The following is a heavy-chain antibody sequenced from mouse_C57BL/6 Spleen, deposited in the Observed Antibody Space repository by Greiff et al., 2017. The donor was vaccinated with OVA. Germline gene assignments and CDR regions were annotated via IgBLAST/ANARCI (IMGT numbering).Heavy chain of an antibody. V-gene: IGHV14-3*01. D-gene: IGHD1-1*01. J-gene: IGHJ4*01. CDR2: IDPANGNT. Sequence: EVQLQQSVAELVRPGASVKLSCTASGFTFKNTYMHWVKQRPEQGLEWIGRIDPANGNTKYAPKFQGKATINADTSSNTAYLQLSSLTSEDTAIYYCARYYGSSLYAMDYWGQGTSVTVSS. CDR1: GFTFKNTY. CDR3: ARYYGSSLYAMDY.